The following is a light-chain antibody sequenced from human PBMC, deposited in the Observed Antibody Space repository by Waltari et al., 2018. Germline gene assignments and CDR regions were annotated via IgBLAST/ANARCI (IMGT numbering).Light chain of an antibody. CDR1: QTVRSNY. J-gene: IGKJ1*01. CDR3: QQYLSSPWT. V-gene: IGKV3D-20*01. CDR2: DVS. Sequence: EIVLTQSPATLSLSPGERATLSCRASQTVRSNYLAWYQQNSGLAPRLLIYDVSNRATGIPDRFSGSGSGTDFTLTITRLEPEDFAVYFCQQYLSSPWTFGLGTKVEIK.